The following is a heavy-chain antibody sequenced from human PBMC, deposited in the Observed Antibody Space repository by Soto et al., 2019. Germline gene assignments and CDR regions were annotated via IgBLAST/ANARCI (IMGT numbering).Heavy chain of an antibody. CDR3: AKRGGFRAFDI. CDR1: GFIFSNYA. D-gene: IGHD3-16*01. V-gene: IGHV3-23*01. J-gene: IGHJ3*02. CDR2: ISGSGGIT. Sequence: ELQLLESGGGLVQPGGSLRLSCAASGFIFSNYAMSWVRQAPGKGLEWVAGISGSGGITYYADSVKGRLTITRDNSKNTLYLQMNSLRAEDTAVYYCAKRGGFRAFDIWGQGTMVTVSS.